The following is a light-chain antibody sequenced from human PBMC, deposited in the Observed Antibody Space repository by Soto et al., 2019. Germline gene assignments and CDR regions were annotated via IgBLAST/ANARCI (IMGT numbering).Light chain of an antibody. V-gene: IGLV1-44*01. CDR1: SSNIGTSS. Sequence: QSVLTQPHSASGTPGQRGTISCSGSSSNIGTSSVHWFQQLPGTAPKLLISTTNQRPSGVPERFSGSKSGTSASLAISGLQSEDEAAYYCAAWDASLTGHVFGTGTTVTV. CDR3: AAWDASLTGHV. J-gene: IGLJ1*01. CDR2: TTN.